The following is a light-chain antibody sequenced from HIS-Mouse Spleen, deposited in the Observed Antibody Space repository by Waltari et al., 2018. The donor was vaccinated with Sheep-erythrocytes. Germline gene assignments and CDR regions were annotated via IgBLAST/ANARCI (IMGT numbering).Light chain of an antibody. Sequence: QSALTQPRSVSGSPGQSVTISCTGTSSDVGGYNYVSWYQQHPGKAPKLMIYDVSKRPAGVPDRLSGYKSGNTASLTISGLQAEDEADYYCCSYAGSYTVVFGGGTKLTVL. V-gene: IGLV2-11*01. CDR2: DVS. CDR1: SSDVGGYNY. J-gene: IGLJ2*01. CDR3: CSYAGSYTVV.